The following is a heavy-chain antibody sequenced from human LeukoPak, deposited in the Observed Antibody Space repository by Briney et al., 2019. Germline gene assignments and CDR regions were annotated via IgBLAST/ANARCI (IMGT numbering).Heavy chain of an antibody. J-gene: IGHJ4*02. V-gene: IGHV1-46*01. CDR2: INPSGGGT. D-gene: IGHD5-24*01. CDR3: ARARVMATIRPYFDY. Sequence: VASVKVSCKASGYTFTSYHMRWVRQAPGHGLEWMGLINPSGGGTSYAQKFQGRVTMTSDTSTSTVYMELSSLRSEDTAVYYCARARVMATIRPYFDYWGQGTLVIVSS. CDR1: GYTFTSYH.